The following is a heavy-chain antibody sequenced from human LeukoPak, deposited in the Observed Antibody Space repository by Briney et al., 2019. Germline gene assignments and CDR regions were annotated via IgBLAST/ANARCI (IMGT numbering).Heavy chain of an antibody. V-gene: IGHV1-8*01. CDR1: GYTFTSYD. D-gene: IGHD3-22*01. CDR3: ASPSAQIPHSSGYYNA. J-gene: IGHJ5*02. CDR2: MNPNSGNT. Sequence: GASVKVSCKASGYTFTSYDINWVRQATGQGPEWMGWMNPNSGNTGYAQKFQGGVTMTRNTAISTAYMELSGLRSEDTAVYYCASPSAQIPHSSGYYNAWGQGTLVTVSS.